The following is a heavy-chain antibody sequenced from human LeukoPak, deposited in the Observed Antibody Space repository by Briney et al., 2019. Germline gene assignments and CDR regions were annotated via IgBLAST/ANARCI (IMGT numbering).Heavy chain of an antibody. CDR2: MNPNSGNT. Sequence: GASVKVSCKASEYTFTNYDINWVRQATGQGLEWMGWMNPNSGNTGYAQKFQGRVTMTRNTSISTAYMELSSLRSEDTAVYYCARGFYGHCSGGSCYNWGQGTLVTVSS. CDR1: EYTFTNYD. V-gene: IGHV1-8*01. CDR3: ARGFYGHCSGGSCYN. D-gene: IGHD2-15*01. J-gene: IGHJ4*02.